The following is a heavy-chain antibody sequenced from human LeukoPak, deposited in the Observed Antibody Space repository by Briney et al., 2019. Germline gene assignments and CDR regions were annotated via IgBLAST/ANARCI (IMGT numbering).Heavy chain of an antibody. D-gene: IGHD6-19*01. CDR3: AREDRGAVAGRDDAFDI. J-gene: IGHJ3*02. Sequence: SQTLSLTCTVSGGSISSGDYYWSWIRQPPGKGLDWIGYIYYSGSTYYNPSLKSRVTISVDTSKNQFSLKLSSVTAADTAVYYCAREDRGAVAGRDDAFDIWGQGTMVTVSS. V-gene: IGHV4-30-4*08. CDR2: IYYSGST. CDR1: GGSISSGDYY.